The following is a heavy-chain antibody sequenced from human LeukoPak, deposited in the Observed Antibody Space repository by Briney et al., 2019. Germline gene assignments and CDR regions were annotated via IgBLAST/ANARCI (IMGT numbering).Heavy chain of an antibody. CDR2: IWYDGSNK. V-gene: IGHV3-33*01. Sequence: PGGSLRLSCAASGFTFSSYGMHWVRQAPGKGLEWVAVIWYDGSNKYYADSVKGRFTNSRDNSKNTLYLQMNSLRAEDTAVYYCARDENPGATHSFDYWGQGTLVTVSS. D-gene: IGHD1-26*01. CDR3: ARDENPGATHSFDY. J-gene: IGHJ4*02. CDR1: GFTFSSYG.